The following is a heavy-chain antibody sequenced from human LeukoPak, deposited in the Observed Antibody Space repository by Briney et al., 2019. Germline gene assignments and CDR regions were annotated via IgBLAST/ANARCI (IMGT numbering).Heavy chain of an antibody. V-gene: IGHV3-21*01. Sequence: GGSLRLSCAASGFNFSSYSMNWVRQAPGKGLEWVSSIGSSSSYRYYGDSVRGRFTISRDNAKNSLYLQVNSLRAEDTAVYYCARDHYDSSFYPDCWGQGTLVTVSS. J-gene: IGHJ4*02. CDR2: IGSSSSYR. D-gene: IGHD3-22*01. CDR3: ARDHYDSSFYPDC. CDR1: GFNFSSYS.